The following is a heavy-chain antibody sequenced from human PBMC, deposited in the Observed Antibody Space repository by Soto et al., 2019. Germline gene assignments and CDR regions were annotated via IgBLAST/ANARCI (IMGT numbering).Heavy chain of an antibody. D-gene: IGHD3-10*01. CDR2: IYPGDTDT. CDR1: GYSFTSYW. V-gene: IGHV5-51*01. Sequence: PWESLKISCKGSGYSFTSYWIGWVSQMPGKGLEWMGIIYPGDTDTRYSPSFQGQVTITADKSINTGYLEWGSLKASDTAMYYYARHMSGSGSGDYYYYGMDVWGQGTTVTVSS. J-gene: IGHJ6*02. CDR3: ARHMSGSGSGDYYYYGMDV.